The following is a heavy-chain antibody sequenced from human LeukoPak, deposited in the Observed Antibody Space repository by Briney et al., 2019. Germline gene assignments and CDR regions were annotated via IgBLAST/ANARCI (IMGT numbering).Heavy chain of an antibody. J-gene: IGHJ4*02. V-gene: IGHV4-59*08. D-gene: IGHD3-22*01. CDR3: ARHWYYYDSSGYYDPGSYYFDY. Sequence: SETLSLTCTVSGGSNSSYYWSWIRQPPGKGLEWIGYIYYSGSTNYNPSLKSRVTISVDTSKNQFSLKLSSVTAADTAVYYCARHWYYYDSSGYYDPGSYYFDYWGQGTLVTVSS. CDR2: IYYSGST. CDR1: GGSNSSYY.